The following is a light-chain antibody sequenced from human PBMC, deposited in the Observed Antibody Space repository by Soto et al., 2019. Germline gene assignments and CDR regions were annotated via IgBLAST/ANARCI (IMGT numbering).Light chain of an antibody. V-gene: IGKV1-5*01. J-gene: IGKJ1*01. CDR2: DAS. CDR3: QQYNSTRRT. Sequence: DIQMTQSPSTLSASVGDRVTITCRASQSISSWLAWYQQKPGKAPKLLIYDASSLESGVPSRLSGSGSGTEFTLTISSLQPDDFATYYCQQYNSTRRTFGQGTKVDI. CDR1: QSISSW.